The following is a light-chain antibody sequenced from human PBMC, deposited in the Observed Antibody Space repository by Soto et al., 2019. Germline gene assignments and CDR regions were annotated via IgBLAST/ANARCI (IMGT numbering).Light chain of an antibody. CDR1: QSVSSNF. J-gene: IGKJ4*01. CDR3: QQYASSPLT. Sequence: PGAIVTLSCRASQSVSSNFLALYQQKPGQAPRLLIYGASNRATGIPARFRGSGSGTDFTLTISRLQPEDFAVYYCQQYASSPLTFGGGTKVDIK. CDR2: GAS. V-gene: IGKV3-20*01.